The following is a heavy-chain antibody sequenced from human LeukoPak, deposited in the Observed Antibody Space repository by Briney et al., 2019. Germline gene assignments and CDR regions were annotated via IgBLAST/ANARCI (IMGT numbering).Heavy chain of an antibody. CDR2: INWSGGST. J-gene: IGHJ4*02. CDR3: ARDDSSGYYLIPFDY. Sequence: PGGSLRLSCAASGFTFDDYGMSWVRQAPGKGLEWVSGINWSGGSTGYADSVKGRFTISRDNAKNSLYLQMNSLRAEDTALYYCARDDSSGYYLIPFDYWGQGTLVTVSS. V-gene: IGHV3-20*04. D-gene: IGHD3-22*01. CDR1: GFTFDDYG.